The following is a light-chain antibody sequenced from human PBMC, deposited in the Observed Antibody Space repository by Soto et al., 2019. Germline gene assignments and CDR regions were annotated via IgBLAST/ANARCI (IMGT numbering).Light chain of an antibody. CDR2: GAS. CDR1: QSVATSQ. CDR3: HQYGSSPYT. V-gene: IGKV3-20*01. J-gene: IGKJ2*01. Sequence: EIVLTQSPGTLSLSPGERATLFCRASQSVATSQLAWYQQKPGQAPRLLIGASSRATGVPDRFIASGSGTDFTLTISRLEPEDFAVYYCHQYGSSPYTFGQGTKLEIK.